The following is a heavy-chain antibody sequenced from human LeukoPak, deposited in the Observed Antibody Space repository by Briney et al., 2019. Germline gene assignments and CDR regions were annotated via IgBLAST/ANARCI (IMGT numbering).Heavy chain of an antibody. V-gene: IGHV3-21*01. CDR2: ISSSSCYL. Sequence: GWSLRLSCAASVFTFSSYNVNWLRQAPGKGLEWVSSISSSSCYLYYADSVKGRFTISRDNAKNTLYLQMNSLRVEDTAVYYCARDRVSSGWYTFDYWGQGTLVTVSS. CDR3: ARDRVSSGWYTFDY. CDR1: VFTFSSYN. J-gene: IGHJ4*02. D-gene: IGHD6-19*01.